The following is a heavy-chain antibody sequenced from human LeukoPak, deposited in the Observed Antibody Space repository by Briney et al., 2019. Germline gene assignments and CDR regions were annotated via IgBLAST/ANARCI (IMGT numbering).Heavy chain of an antibody. CDR3: ARRDLGYNGNSPRFDF. CDR2: IYPTNSDT. CDR1: GFKFTNYF. J-gene: IGHJ4*02. D-gene: IGHD4-23*01. Sequence: GESLQISCQGFGFKFTNYFIGWVRPMPGKGLEWVGIIYPTNSDTRYSPSLQGQVTISADKSINTAYLQWSSLKATDSAISYCARRDLGYNGNSPRFDFWGQGTLVTVSS. V-gene: IGHV5-51*01.